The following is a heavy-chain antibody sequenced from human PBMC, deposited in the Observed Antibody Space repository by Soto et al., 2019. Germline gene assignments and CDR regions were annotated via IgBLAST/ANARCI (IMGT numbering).Heavy chain of an antibody. V-gene: IGHV4-30-2*01. CDR2: IYHSGST. CDR3: ARGLLWFGGPSTQAKNWFDP. Sequence: QLQLQESGSGLVKPSQTLSLTCAVSGVSISSGGYSWSWIRQPPGKGLEWIGYIYHSGSTYYNPSLKSRITISVDRAKHQFALKLSSVTAADTAVYYCARGLLWFGGPSTQAKNWFDPWGQGTLVTVSS. CDR1: GVSISSGGYS. D-gene: IGHD3-10*01. J-gene: IGHJ5*02.